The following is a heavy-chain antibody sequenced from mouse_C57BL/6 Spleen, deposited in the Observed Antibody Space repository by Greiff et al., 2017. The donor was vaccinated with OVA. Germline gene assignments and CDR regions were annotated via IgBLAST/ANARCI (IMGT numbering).Heavy chain of an antibody. Sequence: QVQLQQPGTELVKPGASVKLSCKASGYTFTSYWMHWVKQRPGQGLEWIGNINPSNGVTNYNEKFKSKATLTVDKSASTAYMQLSSLTSEDSAVYYCVREGDSSGDAMDYWGQGTSVSVS. D-gene: IGHD3-2*02. V-gene: IGHV1-53*01. CDR2: INPSNGVT. CDR3: VREGDSSGDAMDY. J-gene: IGHJ4*01. CDR1: GYTFTSYW.